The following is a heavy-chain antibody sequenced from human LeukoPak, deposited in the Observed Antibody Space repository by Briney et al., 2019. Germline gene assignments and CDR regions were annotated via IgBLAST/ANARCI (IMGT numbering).Heavy chain of an antibody. CDR3: AREPGVTQGNL. Sequence: GGSLRLSCAASGFTVSSNYMSWVRQAPGKGLEGVSVIYSGGSTYYADSVKGRFTISRDNSKNTLYLQMNSLRAEDTAVYYCAREPGVTQGNLWGQGTLVTVSS. J-gene: IGHJ4*02. D-gene: IGHD4-23*01. V-gene: IGHV3-66*01. CDR2: IYSGGST. CDR1: GFTVSSNY.